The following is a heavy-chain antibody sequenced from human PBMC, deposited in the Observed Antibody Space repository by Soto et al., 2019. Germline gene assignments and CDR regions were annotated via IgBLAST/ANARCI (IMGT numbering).Heavy chain of an antibody. Sequence: SETLSLTCTVSGGTISSSSYYWGWIRQPPGKGLEWIGSIYYSGSTYYNPSLKSRVTISVDTSKNQFSLKLSSVTAADTAVYYCARHSRRYYDLEYWGQGTLVTVSS. CDR2: IYYSGST. D-gene: IGHD3-3*01. CDR1: GGTISSSSYY. V-gene: IGHV4-39*01. CDR3: ARHSRRYYDLEY. J-gene: IGHJ4*02.